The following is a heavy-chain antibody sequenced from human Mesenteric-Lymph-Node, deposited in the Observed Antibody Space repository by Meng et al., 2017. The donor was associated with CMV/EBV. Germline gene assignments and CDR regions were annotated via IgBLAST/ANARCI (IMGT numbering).Heavy chain of an antibody. J-gene: IGHJ4*02. CDR3: AHEPSPGGEFDY. V-gene: IGHV2-5*02. CDR1: GFSLSAGGVG. Sequence: TFQGFSLSAGGVGVGWIRQPPGKALEWLALIYWDDDKRYSPSLKSRLTITKDTSKNQVVLTMTNMDPVDTATYYCAHEPSPGGEFDYWGQGTLVTVSS. CDR2: IYWDDDK. D-gene: IGHD3-16*01.